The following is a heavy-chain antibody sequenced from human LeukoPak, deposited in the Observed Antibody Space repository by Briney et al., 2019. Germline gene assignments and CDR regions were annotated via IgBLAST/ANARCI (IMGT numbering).Heavy chain of an antibody. J-gene: IGHJ4*02. Sequence: PGGSLRLSCAASGFTFSSYAMSRVRQAPGKGLGWVSAISGSGGSTYYADSVKGRFTISRDNSKNTLYLQMNSLRAEDTAVYYCAKGGSGYVKGFDYWGQGTLVTVSS. CDR2: ISGSGGST. CDR1: GFTFSSYA. CDR3: AKGGSGYVKGFDY. D-gene: IGHD5-12*01. V-gene: IGHV3-23*01.